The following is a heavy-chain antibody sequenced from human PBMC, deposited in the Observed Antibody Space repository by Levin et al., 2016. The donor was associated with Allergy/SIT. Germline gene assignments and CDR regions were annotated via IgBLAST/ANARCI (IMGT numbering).Heavy chain of an antibody. Sequence: SETLSLTCTVDGGSFSGYYWNWIRQPPGKGLEWIGEINYSGYIKHNPSLKSRLTISVDTSKNQISLKLNSVTAADTAVYYCAVSSGWYKLDYWGQGTLVPVSS. D-gene: IGHD6-19*01. J-gene: IGHJ4*02. CDR3: AVSSGWYKLDY. V-gene: IGHV4-34*01. CDR2: INYSGYI. CDR1: GGSFSGYY.